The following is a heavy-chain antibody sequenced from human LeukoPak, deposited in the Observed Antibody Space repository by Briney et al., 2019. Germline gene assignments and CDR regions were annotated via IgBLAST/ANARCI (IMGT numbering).Heavy chain of an antibody. V-gene: IGHV4-61*02. CDR1: GGSISSGSYY. J-gene: IGHJ5*02. CDR2: IYTSGST. D-gene: IGHD3-3*01. CDR3: ARENYDFWSGYYLVKNRRPFDP. Sequence: PSQTLSLTCTVSGGSISSGSYYWRWIRQPAGKGLEWIGRIYTSGSTNYNPSLKSRVTISVDTSKNQFSLKLSSVTAADTAVYYCARENYDFWSGYYLVKNRRPFDPWGQGTLVTVSS.